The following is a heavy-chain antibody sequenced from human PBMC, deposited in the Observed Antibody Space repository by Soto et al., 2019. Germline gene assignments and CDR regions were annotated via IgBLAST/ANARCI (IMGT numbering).Heavy chain of an antibody. J-gene: IGHJ5*02. CDR1: GFSLTTRGVG. CDR3: AHRTTTVTWWFDP. D-gene: IGHD4-17*01. V-gene: IGHV2-5*02. Sequence: QITLKESGPTLVKPTQTLTLTCTFSGFSLTTRGVGVGWIRQPPGKPLEWLALIYWDDDTRYSPSLKSRLAITQDTSNSQVVLTMSNIDPADTGTYFCAHRTTTVTWWFDPWGQGTLVTVSS. CDR2: IYWDDDT.